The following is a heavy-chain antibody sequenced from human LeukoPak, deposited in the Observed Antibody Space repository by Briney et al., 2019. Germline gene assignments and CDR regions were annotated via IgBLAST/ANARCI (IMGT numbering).Heavy chain of an antibody. CDR2: INPNSGGT. CDR3: ARYYCSGGSCLGTNWFDP. J-gene: IGHJ5*02. Sequence: GASVKVSCKASGYTFTDCYVHWVRQAPGQGLEWMGRINPNSGGTNYAQKFQGRVTMTRDTSISTAYMELSRLRSDDTAVYYCARYYCSGGSCLGTNWFDPWGQGTLVTVSS. D-gene: IGHD2-15*01. CDR1: GYTFTDCY. V-gene: IGHV1-2*06.